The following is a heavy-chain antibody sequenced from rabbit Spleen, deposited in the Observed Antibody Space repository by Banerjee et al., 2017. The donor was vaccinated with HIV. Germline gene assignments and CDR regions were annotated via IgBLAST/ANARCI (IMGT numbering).Heavy chain of an antibody. CDR1: GVSFSDKDV. D-gene: IGHD4-2*01. CDR3: VRSGAGSNSYAWYFVL. Sequence: EQLEESGGGLVKPEGSLTLTCKASGVSFSDKDVMCWVRQAPGKGLEWIACINIVTGKDVYATWAKGRFIMSRTSSTTVTLQMTSLTAADTATYFCVRSGAGSNSYAWYFVLWGQGTLVTVS. V-gene: IGHV1S45*01. CDR2: INIVTGKD. J-gene: IGHJ4*01.